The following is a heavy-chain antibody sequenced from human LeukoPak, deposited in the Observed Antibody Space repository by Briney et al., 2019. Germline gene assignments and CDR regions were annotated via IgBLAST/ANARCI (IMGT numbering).Heavy chain of an antibody. Sequence: GGSLRLSCAAPGFTFSSYAMHWVRQAPGKGLEWVAVISYDGSNKYYADSVKGRFTISRDNSKNTLYLQMNSLRAEDTAVYYCARGWEYYDILTGYYNSDYWGQGTLVTVSS. D-gene: IGHD3-9*01. CDR2: ISYDGSNK. J-gene: IGHJ4*02. CDR3: ARGWEYYDILTGYYNSDY. CDR1: GFTFSSYA. V-gene: IGHV3-30-3*01.